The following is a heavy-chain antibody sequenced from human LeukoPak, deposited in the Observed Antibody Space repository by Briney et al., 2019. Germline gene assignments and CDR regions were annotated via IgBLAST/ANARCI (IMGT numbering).Heavy chain of an antibody. J-gene: IGHJ4*02. CDR1: GFTLTSSA. Sequence: SVKVSCKASGFTLTSSAMQWVRQARGQRLEWIGWIVVGSGNTNYAQKFQERVTITRDMSTSTAYMELSSLRSEDTAVYYCAAVRYYYDSSGYDYWGQGTPVTVS. V-gene: IGHV1-58*02. D-gene: IGHD3-22*01. CDR2: IVVGSGNT. CDR3: AAVRYYYDSSGYDY.